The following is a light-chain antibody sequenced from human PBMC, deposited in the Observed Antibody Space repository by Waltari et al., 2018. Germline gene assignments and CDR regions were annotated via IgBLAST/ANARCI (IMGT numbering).Light chain of an antibody. V-gene: IGKV1-8*01. CDR3: QQYYSYPQIT. Sequence: AIRMTQSPSSFSASTGDRVTITCRASQGISSYLAWYQQKPGKAPNLLIYAASTLQSGVPSRFSGSGSGTDFTLTISCLQSEDFATYYCQQYYSYPQITFGQGTRLEIK. J-gene: IGKJ5*01. CDR1: QGISSY. CDR2: AAS.